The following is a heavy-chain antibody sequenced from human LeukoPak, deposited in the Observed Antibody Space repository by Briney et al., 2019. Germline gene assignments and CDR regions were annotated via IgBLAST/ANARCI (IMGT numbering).Heavy chain of an antibody. CDR1: GFTFDDYA. V-gene: IGHV3-53*01. CDR2: IYSDGNT. CDR3: ARDGGSGWSSAFLDH. D-gene: IGHD6-19*01. J-gene: IGHJ4*02. Sequence: GRSLRLSCAASGFTFDDYAMHWVRQAPGKGLEWVSVIYSDGNTDYADSVKGRFTISRDNAKNTLYLQMSSLRVEDTALYYCARDGGSGWSSAFLDHWGQGTLVTVSS.